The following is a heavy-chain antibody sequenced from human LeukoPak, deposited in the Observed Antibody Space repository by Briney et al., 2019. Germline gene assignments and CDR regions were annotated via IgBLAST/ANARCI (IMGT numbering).Heavy chain of an antibody. CDR2: ITFDGNAM. Sequence: GGSLRLSCATSGFTFNDYAFHWVRQAPGKGLEWVALITFDGNAMYYLDSVKGRFTFSRDSSKNTLFLQMNSLRREDTGVYYCARERGYSGYALGYWGQGTLVTVSS. V-gene: IGHV3-30*03. CDR1: GFTFNDYA. D-gene: IGHD5-12*01. J-gene: IGHJ4*02. CDR3: ARERGYSGYALGY.